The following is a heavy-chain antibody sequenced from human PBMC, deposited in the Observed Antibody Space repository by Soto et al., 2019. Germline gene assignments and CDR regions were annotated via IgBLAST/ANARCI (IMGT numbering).Heavy chain of an antibody. J-gene: IGHJ4*02. V-gene: IGHV4-30-4*01. D-gene: IGHD4-17*01. CDR2: IYYSGYT. Sequence: QVQLQESGPGLVKASQTLSLTCTVSGGSISSGDYNWSWIRQPPGKGLEWIGYIYYSGYTYNNPSLKSRFTISVDTSKNQFSLKLSSVTAADTAVYYCARSGDYVPFDYWGQGTLVTVSS. CDR3: ARSGDYVPFDY. CDR1: GGSISSGDYN.